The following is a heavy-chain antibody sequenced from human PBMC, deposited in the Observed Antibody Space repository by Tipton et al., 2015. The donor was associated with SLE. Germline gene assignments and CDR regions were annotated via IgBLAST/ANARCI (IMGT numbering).Heavy chain of an antibody. CDR3: AREPDY. Sequence: TSYNPSLKSRLIMTVVTSKNQFSLKLTSVTAADTAVYYCAREPDYWGQGILVAVSS. J-gene: IGHJ4*02. CDR2: T. V-gene: IGHV4-4*07.